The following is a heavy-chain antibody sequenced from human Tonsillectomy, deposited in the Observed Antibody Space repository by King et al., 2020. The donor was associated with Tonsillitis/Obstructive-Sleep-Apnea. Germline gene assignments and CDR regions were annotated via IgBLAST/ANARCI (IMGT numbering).Heavy chain of an antibody. D-gene: IGHD6-19*01. J-gene: IGHJ5*02. V-gene: IGHV7-4-1*02. CDR2: INTNTGNR. Sequence: VQLVESGSELKKPGASVKVSCNASGYTFTNYAMNLVRQAPGQGLYWLGWINTNTGNRAYAQGFTGRFVFSLDTSVSTAYLQISSLKAEDTAVYYCARPGDSSGWYWFDPWGQGTLVTVSS. CDR3: ARPGDSSGWYWFDP. CDR1: GYTFTNYA.